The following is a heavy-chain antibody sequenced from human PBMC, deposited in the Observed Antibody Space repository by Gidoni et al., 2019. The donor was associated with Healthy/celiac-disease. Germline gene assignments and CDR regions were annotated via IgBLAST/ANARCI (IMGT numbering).Heavy chain of an antibody. D-gene: IGHD3-10*01. J-gene: IGHJ4*02. Sequence: EVQLVESGGGLVKPGGSLRLSCAASGFTFSHAWMSWVRQAPGKGLEWVGRIKSKTDGGTTDYAAPVKGRFTISRDDSKNTLYLQMNSLKTEDTAVYYCTTDPSPGYGSGSYYNSLWGQGTLVTVSS. CDR1: GFTFSHAW. CDR3: TTDPSPGYGSGSYYNSL. V-gene: IGHV3-15*01. CDR2: IKSKTDGGTT.